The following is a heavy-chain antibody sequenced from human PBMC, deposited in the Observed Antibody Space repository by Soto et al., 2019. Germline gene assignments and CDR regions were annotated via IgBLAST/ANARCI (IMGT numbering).Heavy chain of an antibody. CDR3: ARGLGSTAYQLPRID. CDR1: GFTFSSYS. D-gene: IGHD2-2*01. CDR2: ISSSSSYI. Sequence: PGGSLRLSCAASGFTFSSYSMNWVRQAPGKGLEWVSSISSSSSYIYYADSVKGRFTISRDNAKNSLYLQMNSLRAEDTAVYYCARGLGSTAYQLPRIDWGQGTLVTVSS. J-gene: IGHJ4*02. V-gene: IGHV3-21*01.